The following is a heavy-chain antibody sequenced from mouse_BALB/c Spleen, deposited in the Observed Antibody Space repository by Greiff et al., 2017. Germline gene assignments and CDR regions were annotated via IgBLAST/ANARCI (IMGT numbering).Heavy chain of an antibody. CDR3: ASLYYGSSYGFAY. Sequence: EVHLVESGPELVKPGASVKIPCKASGYTFTDYNMDWVKQSHGKSLEWIGDINPNNGGTIYNQKFKGKATLTVDKSSSTAYMELRSLTSEDTAVYYCASLYYGSSYGFAYWGQGTLVTVSA. J-gene: IGHJ3*01. CDR1: GYTFTDYN. V-gene: IGHV1-18*01. CDR2: INPNNGGT. D-gene: IGHD1-1*01.